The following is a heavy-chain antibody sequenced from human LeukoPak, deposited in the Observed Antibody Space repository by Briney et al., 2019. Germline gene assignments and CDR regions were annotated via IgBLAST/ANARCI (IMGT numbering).Heavy chain of an antibody. CDR2: IYYSGST. CDR1: GGSISSGGYY. Sequence: PPETLSLTCTVSGGSISSGGYYWSWIRQHPGKGLEWFGYIYYSGSTYYNPSLKSRVTISVDTSKNQFSLKLSSVTAADTAVYYCARETRPMYYFDYWGQGTLVTVSS. D-gene: IGHD3-10*02. V-gene: IGHV4-31*03. J-gene: IGHJ4*02. CDR3: ARETRPMYYFDY.